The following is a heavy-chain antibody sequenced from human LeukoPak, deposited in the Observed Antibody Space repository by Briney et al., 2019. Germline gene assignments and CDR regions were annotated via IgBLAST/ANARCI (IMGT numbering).Heavy chain of an antibody. Sequence: PSETLSLTCTVSGGSISSGSYYWSWIRQPAGKGLEWIGRIYTSGSTNYNPSLKSRVTISVDTSKNQFSLRLSSVTAADTAVYYCASLVEMATISYDYWGQGTLVTVSS. CDR1: GGSISSGSYY. V-gene: IGHV4-61*02. CDR2: IYTSGST. D-gene: IGHD5-24*01. J-gene: IGHJ4*02. CDR3: ASLVEMATISYDY.